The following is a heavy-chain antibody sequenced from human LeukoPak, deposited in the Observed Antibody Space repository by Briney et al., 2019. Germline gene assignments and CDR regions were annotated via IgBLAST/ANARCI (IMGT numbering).Heavy chain of an antibody. V-gene: IGHV3-23*01. CDR1: GFTFSSYA. Sequence: GGSLRLSCAASGFTFSSYAMSWVRQAPGKGLEWVSAISGSGGSTYYADSEKGRFTISRDNSKNTLYLQMNSLRAEDTAVYYCAKVAGDYDFWSGYQSDYWGQGTLVTVSS. CDR2: ISGSGGST. D-gene: IGHD3-3*01. CDR3: AKVAGDYDFWSGYQSDY. J-gene: IGHJ4*02.